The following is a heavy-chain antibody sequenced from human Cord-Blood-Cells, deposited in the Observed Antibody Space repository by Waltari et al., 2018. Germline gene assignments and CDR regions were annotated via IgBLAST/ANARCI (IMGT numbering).Heavy chain of an antibody. J-gene: IGHJ3*02. CDR1: AFTFSSYA. Sequence: HVQLVESGGGVVQPGSSLRLSCAAAAFTFSSYAMHWVRQAPGKGLEWVAVISYDGSNKYYADSVKGRFTISRDNSKNTLYLQMNSLGAEDTAVYYCASGEYYGGRDAFDIWGQGTMVTVSS. D-gene: IGHD4-17*01. CDR2: ISYDGSNK. V-gene: IGHV3-30*04. CDR3: ASGEYYGGRDAFDI.